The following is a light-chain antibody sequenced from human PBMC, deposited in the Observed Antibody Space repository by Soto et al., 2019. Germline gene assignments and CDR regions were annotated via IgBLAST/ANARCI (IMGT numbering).Light chain of an antibody. J-gene: IGKJ1*01. CDR1: QSISTW. CDR3: QQYNNYGT. V-gene: IGKV1-5*01. CDR2: DAS. Sequence: DIQMTQSPSTLSASVGDRVTITCRASQSISTWLAWYQQKPGKAPKLLIYDASSLERGVPSRFSGSGSGTEFTLTISSLQPDDFATYYCQQYNNYGTFGQGTKVDIK.